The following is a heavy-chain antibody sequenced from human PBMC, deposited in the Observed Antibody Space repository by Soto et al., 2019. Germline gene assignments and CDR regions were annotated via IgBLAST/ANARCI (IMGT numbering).Heavy chain of an antibody. V-gene: IGHV1-3*01. D-gene: IGHD3-22*01. Sequence: ASVKVSCKASGYTFTSYAMHWVRQAPGQRLEWMGWINAGNGNTKYSQKFQGRVTITRDTSASTAYMELSSLRSEDTAVYYCARDKSLFAASGCYFDYWGQGTLVTVSS. CDR2: INAGNGNT. CDR3: ARDKSLFAASGCYFDY. CDR1: GYTFTSYA. J-gene: IGHJ4*02.